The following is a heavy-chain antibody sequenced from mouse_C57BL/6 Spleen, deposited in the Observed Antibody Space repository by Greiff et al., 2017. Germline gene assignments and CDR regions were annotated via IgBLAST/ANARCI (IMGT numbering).Heavy chain of an antibody. CDR3: ARSLCDY. Sequence: EVKLMESGGGLVKPGGSLKLSCAASGFTFSDYGMHWVRQAPEKGLEWVAYISRGSSTIYYADTVKGRFTISRDNAKNTLFLQMTSLRSEDTAMYYCARSLCDYWGQGTTLTVSS. J-gene: IGHJ2*01. D-gene: IGHD6-1*01. CDR1: GFTFSDYG. CDR2: ISRGSSTI. V-gene: IGHV5-17*01.